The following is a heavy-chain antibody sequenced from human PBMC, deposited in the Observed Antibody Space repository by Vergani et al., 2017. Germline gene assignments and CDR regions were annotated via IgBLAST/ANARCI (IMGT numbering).Heavy chain of an antibody. CDR1: GFTFSSYA. J-gene: IGHJ2*01. CDR3: AKDESLVIGIEYYYDSSGYSYFDL. Sequence: EVQLLESGGGLVQPGGSLRLSCAASGFTFSSYAMSWVRQAPGKGLELVSAISGSGGSTYYADSVKGRFTISRDNSKNTLYLQMNSLRAEDTAVYYCAKDESLVIGIEYYYDSSGYSYFDLWGRGTLVTVSS. D-gene: IGHD3-22*01. V-gene: IGHV3-23*01. CDR2: ISGSGGST.